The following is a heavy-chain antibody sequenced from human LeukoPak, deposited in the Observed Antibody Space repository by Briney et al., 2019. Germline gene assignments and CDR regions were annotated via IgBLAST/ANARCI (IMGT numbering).Heavy chain of an antibody. CDR2: IYSAGST. J-gene: IGHJ6*02. Sequence: GGSLRLSCSASGFTFSSYAMNWVRQAPGKGLEWVSVIYSAGSTYYADFVKGRFTISRDNSKNTLYLQMNSLRAEDTAVYYCARDTVTTFRFRDYYYYGMDVWGQGTTVTVSS. CDR1: GFTFSSYA. V-gene: IGHV3-53*01. CDR3: ARDTVTTFRFRDYYYYGMDV. D-gene: IGHD4-17*01.